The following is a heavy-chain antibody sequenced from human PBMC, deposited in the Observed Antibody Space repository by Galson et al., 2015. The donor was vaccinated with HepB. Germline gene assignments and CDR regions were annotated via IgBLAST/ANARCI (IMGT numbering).Heavy chain of an antibody. Sequence: SVKVSCKASGYTFTGYYMHWVRQAPGQGLEWMGRINPNSGGTNYAQKFQGRVTMTRDTSISTAYMELSRLRSDDTAVYYCARAKNDHCSSTSCYGGGWFDPWGQGTLVTVSS. CDR2: INPNSGGT. CDR3: ARAKNDHCSSTSCYGGGWFDP. J-gene: IGHJ5*02. V-gene: IGHV1-2*06. D-gene: IGHD2-2*01. CDR1: GYTFTGYY.